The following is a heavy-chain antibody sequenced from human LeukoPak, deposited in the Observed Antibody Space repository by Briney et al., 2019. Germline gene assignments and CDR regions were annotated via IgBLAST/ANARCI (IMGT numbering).Heavy chain of an antibody. D-gene: IGHD3-10*01. Sequence: SETLSLTCTVSGGSISSGDYYWSWIRQPPGKGPEWIGYIYYSGSTYYNPSLKSRVTISVDTSKNQFSLKLSSVTAADTAVYYCARADYYYGSGSYEYYFDYWGQGTLVTVSS. V-gene: IGHV4-30-4*01. CDR2: IYYSGST. CDR3: ARADYYYGSGSYEYYFDY. CDR1: GGSISSGDYY. J-gene: IGHJ4*02.